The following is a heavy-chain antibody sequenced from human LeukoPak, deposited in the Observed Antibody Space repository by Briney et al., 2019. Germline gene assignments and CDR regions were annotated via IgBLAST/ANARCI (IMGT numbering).Heavy chain of an antibody. CDR2: ISWNSGSI. V-gene: IGHV3-9*03. Sequence: GGSLRLPCAASGFTFDDYAMHWVRQAPGKGLEWVSGISWNSGSIGYADSVKGRFTISRDNAKNSLYLQMNSLRAEDMALYYCAKEGKQAFDYWGQGTLVTVSS. CDR3: AKEGKQAFDY. J-gene: IGHJ4*02. CDR1: GFTFDDYA.